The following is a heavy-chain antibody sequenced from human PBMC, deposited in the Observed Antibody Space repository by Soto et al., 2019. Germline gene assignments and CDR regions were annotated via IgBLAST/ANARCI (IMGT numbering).Heavy chain of an antibody. V-gene: IGHV1-3*01. CDR2: INAANGNT. CDR3: ARAPSGSHWSWFDP. Sequence: ASVKVSCKASGYTFTGYTIHWVRQAPGQRLEWMGLINAANGNTKNSQKLQGRVTITRDTSANTAFMEVSSLRFEDTAVYYCARAPSGSHWSWFDPWGQGTLVTAPQ. D-gene: IGHD1-26*01. CDR1: GYTFTGYT. J-gene: IGHJ5*02.